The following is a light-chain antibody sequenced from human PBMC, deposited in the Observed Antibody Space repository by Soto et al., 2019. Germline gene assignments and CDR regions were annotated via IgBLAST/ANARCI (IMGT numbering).Light chain of an antibody. J-gene: IGKJ1*01. CDR2: DAS. V-gene: IGKV1-33*01. Sequence: DIQMTQSPSSVSASVGERVTITCQASQDISHYLDWYQQKAGKAPKLLIYDASNLQTGVPSRFSGSGSGTDFTFTISSLQPEDIATYYCQQYDNLPWTFGQGTKVEIK. CDR3: QQYDNLPWT. CDR1: QDISHY.